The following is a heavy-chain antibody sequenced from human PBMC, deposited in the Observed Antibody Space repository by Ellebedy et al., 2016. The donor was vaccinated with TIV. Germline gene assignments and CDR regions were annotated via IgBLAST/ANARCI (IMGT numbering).Heavy chain of an antibody. CDR1: GFTFRNYE. CDR3: VRSYGDYGGGYFDY. V-gene: IGHV3-13*01. CDR2: IGTTGDT. J-gene: IGHJ4*02. D-gene: IGHD4-17*01. Sequence: PGGSLRLSCVASGFTFRNYELHWVRQVTGKGLECVSGIGTTGDTYYQDSVKGRFTISRENAKNSFYLQMNSLRVGDSAVYYCVRSYGDYGGGYFDYWGQGTLVTVSS.